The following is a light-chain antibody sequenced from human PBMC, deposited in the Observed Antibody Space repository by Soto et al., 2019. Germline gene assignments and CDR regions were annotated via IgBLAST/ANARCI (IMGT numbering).Light chain of an antibody. CDR1: QSVSNNY. Sequence: EIVLTQSPGTLSLSPGERATLSCRASQSVSNNYLAWYQQKPGQAPRLLIYAASTRAAGIPDRFSGSGSGTDFILNITRLEPEDFAVYYCQRFTFGQGTRLEIK. CDR2: AAS. CDR3: QRFT. J-gene: IGKJ5*01. V-gene: IGKV3-20*01.